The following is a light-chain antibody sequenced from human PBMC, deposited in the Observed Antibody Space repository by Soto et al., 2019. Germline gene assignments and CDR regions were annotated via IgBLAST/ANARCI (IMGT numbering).Light chain of an antibody. CDR3: SSYTMNSTLV. V-gene: IGLV2-14*01. CDR1: SSDIGTFNY. CDR2: GVS. J-gene: IGLJ3*02. Sequence: QSVLTQPASVSGSPGQSITISCTGTSSDIGTFNYVSWYQQQPGKAPQLIIYGVSDRPSGVSNRFSGSKSDNTASLTISGLQSEDEADYYCSSYTMNSTLVFGGGTKLTVL.